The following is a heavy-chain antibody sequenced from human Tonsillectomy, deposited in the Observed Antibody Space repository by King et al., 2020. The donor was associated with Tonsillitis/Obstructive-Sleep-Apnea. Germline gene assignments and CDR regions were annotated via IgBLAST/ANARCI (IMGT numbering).Heavy chain of an antibody. CDR3: ARTTGDEDY. CDR1: GGSFSGYY. CDR2: INHSGST. V-gene: IGHV4-34*01. Sequence: VQLQQWGAGLLKPSEPLSLTCAVYGGSFSGYYWSWIRQPPEKGLEWIGEINHSGSTNYNPSLKSRVTISIDTSKNQFSLNLSSVTAADTAVYYCARTTGDEDYWGQGTLVTVSS. J-gene: IGHJ4*02. D-gene: IGHD7-27*01.